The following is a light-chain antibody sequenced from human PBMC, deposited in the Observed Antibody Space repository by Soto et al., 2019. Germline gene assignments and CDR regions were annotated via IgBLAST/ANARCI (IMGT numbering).Light chain of an antibody. Sequence: EILLTQSPATLSLSRWERATLSCRASQDVGKYLAWYQQNPGQAPRLLIYDTSNRASGIPARFSGSGSGTDFTLTISRLEPEDFAVYYCQQYGSSSQGTFGQGTKVDIK. V-gene: IGKV3-20*01. J-gene: IGKJ1*01. CDR3: QQYGSSSQGT. CDR2: DTS. CDR1: QDVGKY.